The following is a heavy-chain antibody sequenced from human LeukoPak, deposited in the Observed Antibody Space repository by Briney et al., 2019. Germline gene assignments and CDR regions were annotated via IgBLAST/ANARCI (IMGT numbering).Heavy chain of an antibody. CDR2: ISESGGKI. V-gene: IGHV3-23*01. Sequence: GGSLRLSCAASGFTFSSYTMSWVRQAPGKGLEWVSTISESGGKIYYADSVKGRFTISRDNSKNTLYLQMNSLRAEDTAVYYCAKQRSSWYGISFDYWGQGTLVTVSS. CDR3: AKQRSSWYGISFDY. D-gene: IGHD6-13*01. CDR1: GFTFSSYT. J-gene: IGHJ4*02.